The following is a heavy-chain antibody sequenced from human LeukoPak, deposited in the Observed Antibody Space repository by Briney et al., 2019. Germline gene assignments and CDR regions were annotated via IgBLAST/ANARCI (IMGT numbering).Heavy chain of an antibody. J-gene: IGHJ4*02. Sequence: SETLSLTCTVSGGSISSSSYYWGWIRQPPGKELEWTGSIYYSGSTYYNPSLKSRVTISVDTSKNQFSLKLSSVTAADTAVYYCAVPSGSYWEYYFDYWGQGTLVTVSS. V-gene: IGHV4-39*01. CDR2: IYYSGST. D-gene: IGHD1-26*01. CDR3: AVPSGSYWEYYFDY. CDR1: GGSISSSSYY.